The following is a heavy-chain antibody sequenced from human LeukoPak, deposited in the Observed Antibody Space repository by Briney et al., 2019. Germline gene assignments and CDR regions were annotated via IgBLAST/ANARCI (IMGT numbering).Heavy chain of an antibody. CDR3: AKGTMIVVAVGDYFDY. CDR2: ISWNSVNI. Sequence: PGRSLRLSCAASGFTLDDYAMHWVRQAPGKGLQWVSCISWNSVNIGYADSVKGRFTISRDNAKNSLYLQMNSLRAEDMALYYCAKGTMIVVAVGDYFDYWGQGTLVTVSS. D-gene: IGHD3-22*01. V-gene: IGHV3-9*03. J-gene: IGHJ4*02. CDR1: GFTLDDYA.